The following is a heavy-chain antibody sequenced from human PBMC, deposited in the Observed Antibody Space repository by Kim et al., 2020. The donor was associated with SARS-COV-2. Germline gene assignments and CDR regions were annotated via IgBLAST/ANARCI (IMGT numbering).Heavy chain of an antibody. J-gene: IGHJ6*02. CDR3: VRDQWSSSWLRNYYGMDV. D-gene: IGHD6-13*01. Sequence: GGSLRLSCASSGFTFSSYGMHWVRQAPGKGLEWVAVISYDGRNKYYADSVKGRFTISRDNSKNTMYLQMNSLRAEDTAVYYCVRDQWSSSWLRNYYGMDVWGQGTTVTVSS. CDR1: GFTFSSYG. CDR2: ISYDGRNK. V-gene: IGHV3-33*05.